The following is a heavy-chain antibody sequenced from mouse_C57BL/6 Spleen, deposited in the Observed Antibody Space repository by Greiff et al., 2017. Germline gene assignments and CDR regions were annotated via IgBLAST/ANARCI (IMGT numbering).Heavy chain of an antibody. J-gene: IGHJ2*01. D-gene: IGHD2-2*01. CDR3: ASSMVTRYFDY. CDR1: GYTFTSYW. Sequence: VQLQQPGAELVKPGASVKLSCKASGYTFTSYWMHWVKQRPGQGLEWIGMIHPNSGSTNYNEKFKSKATLTVDKSSSTAYMQLSSLTSEDSAVCDGASSMVTRYFDYWGQGTTRTVSA. CDR2: IHPNSGST. V-gene: IGHV1-64*01.